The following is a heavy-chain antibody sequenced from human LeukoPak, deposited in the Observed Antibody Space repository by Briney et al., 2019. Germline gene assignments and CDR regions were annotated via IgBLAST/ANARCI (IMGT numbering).Heavy chain of an antibody. Sequence: GGSLRLSCAASGFTFSVYSMNWVRQAPGKGLEWVSSISSSSRDIYYADSVKGRFTISRDNAKNSLYLQMNSLRAEDTAVYYCARDNVVVVAAYAFDIWGQGTMVTVSS. CDR3: ARDNVVVVAAYAFDI. CDR2: ISSSSRDI. V-gene: IGHV3-21*01. D-gene: IGHD2-15*01. J-gene: IGHJ3*02. CDR1: GFTFSVYS.